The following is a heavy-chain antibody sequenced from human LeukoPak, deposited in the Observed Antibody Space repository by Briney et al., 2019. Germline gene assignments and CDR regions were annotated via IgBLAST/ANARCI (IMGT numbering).Heavy chain of an antibody. Sequence: SETLSLTCTVSGGSGSSYYWSLIRQPSGKGLEWIGYIYYSGSTNYNPSLKSRVTISVDTSKNQFSLKLSSVTAADTAVYYCASKAVRTFDYWGQGTLVTVSS. V-gene: IGHV4-59*02. CDR3: ASKAVRTFDY. J-gene: IGHJ4*02. D-gene: IGHD6-19*01. CDR2: IYYSGST. CDR1: GGSGSSYY.